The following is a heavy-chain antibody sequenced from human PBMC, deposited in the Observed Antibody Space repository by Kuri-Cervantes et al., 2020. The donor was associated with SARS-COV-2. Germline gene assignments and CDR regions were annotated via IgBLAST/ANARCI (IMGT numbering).Heavy chain of an antibody. CDR3: ARGAKTDYGEKGAYGMDV. V-gene: IGHV1-46*01. CDR1: GYTFTSYY. J-gene: IGHJ6*02. D-gene: IGHD4-17*01. Sequence: ASVKVSCKASGYTFTSYYMHWVRQAPGQGLEWMGIINPSGGSTSYARKFQGRVTMTRDTSTSTVYMELSSLRSEDTAVYYCARGAKTDYGEKGAYGMDVWGQGTTVTVSS. CDR2: INPSGGST.